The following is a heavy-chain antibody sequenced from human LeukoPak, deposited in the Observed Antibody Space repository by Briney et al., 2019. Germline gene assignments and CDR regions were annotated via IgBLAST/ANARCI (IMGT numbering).Heavy chain of an antibody. CDR1: GFPFHSFA. CDR2: ISGSGAST. V-gene: IGHV3-23*01. D-gene: IGHD6-19*01. J-gene: IGHJ4*02. CDR3: AKAHSVAVAGTYSTYYFDS. Sequence: GGPLRLSCAASGFPFHSFAMLWLRQAPGRGLEWVSSISGSGASTYYEGAVKGRFTISRDSARNTLYLQMSSLRAEDTAVYYCAKAHSVAVAGTYSTYYFDSWGQGTLVTVSS.